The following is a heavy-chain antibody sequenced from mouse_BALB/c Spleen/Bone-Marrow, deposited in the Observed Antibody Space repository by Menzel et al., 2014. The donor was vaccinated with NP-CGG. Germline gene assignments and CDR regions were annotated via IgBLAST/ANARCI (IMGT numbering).Heavy chain of an antibody. D-gene: IGHD2-1*01. CDR1: GHTFTDYA. J-gene: IGHJ3*01. CDR3: ASPIYYGNYEGFAY. V-gene: IGHV1-67*01. CDR2: ISTYSGNT. Sequence: VQLQQSGPELVRPGVSVKISCKGSGHTFTDYAMHWVKQSHAKSLEWIGVISTYSGNTNYNQKFKGKATMTVDKSSSTAYKELARLTSEDSAIYYCASPIYYGNYEGFAYWGQGTLVTVSA.